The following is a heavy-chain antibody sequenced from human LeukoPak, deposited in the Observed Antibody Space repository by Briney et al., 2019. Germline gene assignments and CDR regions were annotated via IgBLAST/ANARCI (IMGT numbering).Heavy chain of an antibody. D-gene: IGHD4-17*01. CDR3: ARGPSRTVTRAFYFGY. Sequence: PSETLSLTCTVSGGSISSRSYYWGWIRQPPGKGLEWIGSIYYSGSTYYNPSLKSRVTISVDTSKNQFSLKLSSVTAADTAVYYCARGPSRTVTRAFYFGYWGQGTLVTVSS. J-gene: IGHJ4*02. V-gene: IGHV4-39*07. CDR1: GGSISSRSYY. CDR2: IYYSGST.